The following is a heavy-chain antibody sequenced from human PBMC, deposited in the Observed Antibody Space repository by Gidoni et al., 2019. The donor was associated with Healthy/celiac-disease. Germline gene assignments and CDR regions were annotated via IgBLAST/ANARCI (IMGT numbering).Heavy chain of an antibody. D-gene: IGHD6-19*01. CDR1: GFTFSSYA. Sequence: EVQLLESGGGLVQPGGSLRLSCAASGFTFSSYAMSWVRQAPGKGLEWVSAISGSGGSTYYADSVKGRFTISRDNSKNTLYLQMNSLRAEDTAVYYCAKHKALRSSGWDDAFDIWGQGTMVTVSS. CDR3: AKHKALRSSGWDDAFDI. J-gene: IGHJ3*02. V-gene: IGHV3-23*01. CDR2: ISGSGGST.